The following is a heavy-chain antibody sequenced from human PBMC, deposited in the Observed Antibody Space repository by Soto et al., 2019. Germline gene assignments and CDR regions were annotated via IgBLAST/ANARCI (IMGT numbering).Heavy chain of an antibody. CDR3: ATSYGSGSQAFDY. J-gene: IGHJ4*02. CDR1: GDTFNFYT. D-gene: IGHD3-10*01. Sequence: QVHLVQSGAELKKPGSSVRVSCKASGDTFNFYTINWVRQAPGLGLEWMGRTNPILSMSNSALKFQGRLSISADKSTSTAYMHLRSLRSDDTAVYYCATSYGSGSQAFDYWGQGALVTVSS. CDR2: TNPILSMS. V-gene: IGHV1-69*02.